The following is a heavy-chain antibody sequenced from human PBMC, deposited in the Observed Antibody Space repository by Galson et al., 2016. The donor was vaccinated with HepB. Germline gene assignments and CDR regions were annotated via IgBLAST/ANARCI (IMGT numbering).Heavy chain of an antibody. CDR1: GYTFTGYY. V-gene: IGHV1-2*02. CDR2: INPNSGGT. D-gene: IGHD4/OR15-4a*01. J-gene: IGHJ4*02. CDR3: TREDYGVYPPY. Sequence: SVKVSCKASGYTFTGYYMYGVRQAPGQGLEWMGWINPNSGGTKYAQKFQGRVTMTRDTSISTAYLELSRLRSDDTAVYYCTREDYGVYPPYWGQGTLVTVSS.